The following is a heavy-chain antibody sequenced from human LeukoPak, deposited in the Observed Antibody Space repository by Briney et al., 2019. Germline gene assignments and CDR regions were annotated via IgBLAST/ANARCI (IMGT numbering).Heavy chain of an antibody. D-gene: IGHD6-13*01. V-gene: IGHV3-9*01. CDR3: AKGTLAASGWFDP. CDR2: ISWNSGSI. Sequence: TRGSLRLSCAASGFTFDDYAMHWVRQAPGKGLEWVSGISWNSGSIGYADSVKGRFTISRDNAKNSLYLQMNSLRAEDTALYYCAKGTLAASGWFDPWGQGTLVTVSS. J-gene: IGHJ5*02. CDR1: GFTFDDYA.